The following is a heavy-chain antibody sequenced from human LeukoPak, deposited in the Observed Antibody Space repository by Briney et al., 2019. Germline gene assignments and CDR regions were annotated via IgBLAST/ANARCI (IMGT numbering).Heavy chain of an antibody. J-gene: IGHJ4*02. V-gene: IGHV1-18*01. CDR2: ISCYDGDK. Sequence: AAVKVSCKASGYPFTRHGISWVRQAPGQGLAGLGWISCYDGDKKYQGRVSMTTDRSTSTAYMELRSLTSDDTAVYYCARDPTNTVGRYAYFDYWGQGTLVTVSS. CDR3: ARDPTNTVGRYAYFDY. D-gene: IGHD6-19*01. CDR1: GYPFTRHG.